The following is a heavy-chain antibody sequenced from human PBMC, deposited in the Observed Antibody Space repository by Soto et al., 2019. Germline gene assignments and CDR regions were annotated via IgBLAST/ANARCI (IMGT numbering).Heavy chain of an antibody. D-gene: IGHD2-15*01. CDR2: FSYGGTT. CDR3: SRGILV. V-gene: IGHV4-31*03. J-gene: IGHJ4*02. CDR1: GGSMNSGGYC. Sequence: QVQLQESGPGLVKPSQTLSLTCTVSGGSMNSGGYCWSWIRQHPGEGLEWIGCFSYGGTTSYNPSLKSRVIISVDTSKNQFSLTLTSVTAADTAVYYCSRGILVWGQGTLITVSS.